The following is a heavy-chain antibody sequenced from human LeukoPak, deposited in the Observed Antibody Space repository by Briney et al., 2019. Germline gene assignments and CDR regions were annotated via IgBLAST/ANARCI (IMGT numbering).Heavy chain of an antibody. D-gene: IGHD2-21*02. CDR1: GFTFSSYE. CDR2: ISSSGSTI. V-gene: IGHV3-48*03. Sequence: GGSLRLSCAASGFTFSSYEMNWVRQAPGEGLEWVSYISSSGSTIYYADSVKGRFTISRDNSKNTLYLQMNSLRAEDTAVYYCAKDGAYCGGDCYTNFDYWGQGTLVTVSS. CDR3: AKDGAYCGGDCYTNFDY. J-gene: IGHJ4*02.